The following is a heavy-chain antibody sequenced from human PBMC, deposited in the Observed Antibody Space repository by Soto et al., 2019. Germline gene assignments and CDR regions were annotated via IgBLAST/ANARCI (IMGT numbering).Heavy chain of an antibody. CDR1: GYTFTSYG. CDR3: ARDTVLMVYAMGPMDAFDI. CDR2: ISAYNGNT. J-gene: IGHJ3*02. V-gene: IGHV1-18*01. D-gene: IGHD2-8*01. Sequence: ASVKVSCKASGYTFTSYGISWVRQAPGQGLEWMGWISAYNGNTNYAQKLQGRVTMTTDTSTSTAYMELRSLRSDDTAVYYCARDTVLMVYAMGPMDAFDIWGQGTMVTVSS.